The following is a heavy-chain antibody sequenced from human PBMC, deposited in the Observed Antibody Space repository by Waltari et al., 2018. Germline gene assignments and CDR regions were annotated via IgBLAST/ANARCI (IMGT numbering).Heavy chain of an antibody. CDR2: ISGSGGST. D-gene: IGHD5-12*01. CDR1: GFPFSSYP. J-gene: IGHJ5*02. V-gene: IGHV3-23*01. CDR3: AKDRSGYDFDWFDP. Sequence: EVQLLESGGGLVQPGGSLRLSCAASGFPFSSYPMRWVRQAPGKGLGWVSAISGSGGSTYYADSVKGRFTISRDNSKNTLYLQMYSLRAEDTAVYYCAKDRSGYDFDWFDPWGQGTLVTVSS.